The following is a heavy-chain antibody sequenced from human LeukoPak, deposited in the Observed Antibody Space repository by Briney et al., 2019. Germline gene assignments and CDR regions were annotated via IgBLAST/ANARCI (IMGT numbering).Heavy chain of an antibody. CDR2: IAWDGGST. V-gene: IGHV3-20*04. CDR3: ARRWDLLPDH. J-gene: IGHJ4*02. CDR1: GFNLYDYG. Sequence: GGSLRLSCAASGFNLYDYGMSWVRQAPGKGLEWVSGIAWDGGSTDYADSVKGRVTISRDNSKNSFYLQMNSLRVEDTALYYCARRWDLLPDHWGPGTLVTVSS. D-gene: IGHD1-26*01.